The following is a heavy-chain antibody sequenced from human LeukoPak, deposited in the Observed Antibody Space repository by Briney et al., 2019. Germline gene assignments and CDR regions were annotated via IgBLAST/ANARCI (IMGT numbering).Heavy chain of an antibody. CDR1: GGSIGSYF. CDR3: ARAPGSGHYGDSRFGFDP. Sequence: PSETLSLTCTVSGGSIGSYFWSWIRQPPGKGLEWIGYIYYSGSTNCNPSLKSRVTISVDTSKNQFSLKLSSVTAADTAVYYCARAPGSGHYGDSRFGFDPWGQGTLVTVSS. D-gene: IGHD4-17*01. J-gene: IGHJ5*02. CDR2: IYYSGST. V-gene: IGHV4-59*01.